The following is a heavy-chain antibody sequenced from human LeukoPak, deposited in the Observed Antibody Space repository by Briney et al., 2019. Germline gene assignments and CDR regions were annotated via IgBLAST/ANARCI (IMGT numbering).Heavy chain of an antibody. CDR3: ARGSDPGSGSYYPHPLALYNWFDP. V-gene: IGHV7-4-1*02. Sequence: GASVKVSCKASDYTFTSYGISWVRQAPGQGLEWMGWINTNTGNPTYAQGFTGRFVFSLDTSVSTAYLQISSLKAEDTAVYYCARGSDPGSGSYYPHPLALYNWFDPWGQGTLVTVSS. CDR2: INTNTGNP. D-gene: IGHD3-10*01. J-gene: IGHJ5*02. CDR1: DYTFTSYG.